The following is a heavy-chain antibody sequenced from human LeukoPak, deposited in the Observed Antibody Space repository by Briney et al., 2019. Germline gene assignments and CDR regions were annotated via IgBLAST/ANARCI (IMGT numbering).Heavy chain of an antibody. CDR2: ISYDGSNK. V-gene: IGHV3-30*04. J-gene: IGHJ6*02. D-gene: IGHD4-23*01. CDR1: GFTFSSYA. CDR3: AGSNSRFWYYYYGMDV. Sequence: PGRSLRLSCAASGFTFSSYAMHWVRQAPGKGLEWVAVISYDGSNKYYADSVKGRFTISRDNSKNTLYLQMNSLRAEDTAVYYCAGSNSRFWYYYYGMDVWGQGTTVTVSS.